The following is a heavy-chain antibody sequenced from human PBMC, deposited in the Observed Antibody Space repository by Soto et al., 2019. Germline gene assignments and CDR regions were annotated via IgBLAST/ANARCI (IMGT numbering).Heavy chain of an antibody. CDR1: GFTFSSYW. D-gene: IGHD3-10*01. J-gene: IGHJ4*02. Sequence: GGSLRLSCAASGFTFSSYWMHWVRQVPGKGLLWVSRIDEYGSTINYADSVKGRFTISRDNARNALYLEMNSLRAEDPALYYCTRDIGGKGAYWGPGTLVTVSS. V-gene: IGHV3-74*01. CDR2: IDEYGSTI. CDR3: TRDIGGKGAY.